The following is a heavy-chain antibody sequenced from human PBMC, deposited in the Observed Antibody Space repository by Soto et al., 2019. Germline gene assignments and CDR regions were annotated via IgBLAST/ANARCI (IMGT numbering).Heavy chain of an antibody. Sequence: ESGGGLVQPGGSLRLSCAVSGFTFSSHVMSWVRQAPGKGLEWVSAISGTGGTYYADSVKGRFTISRDNSKNALYLQMNNLRDEDTAVYYCAKDRRGADCSGGICYSPDYWGQGTLVIVSS. CDR2: ISGTGGT. J-gene: IGHJ4*02. CDR1: GFTFSSHV. D-gene: IGHD2-15*01. V-gene: IGHV3-23*01. CDR3: AKDRRGADCSGGICYSPDY.